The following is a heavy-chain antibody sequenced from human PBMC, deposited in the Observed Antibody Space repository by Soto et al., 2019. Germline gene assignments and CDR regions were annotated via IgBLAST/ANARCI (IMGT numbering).Heavy chain of an antibody. CDR3: AKEMIAATLSDFFDY. J-gene: IGHJ4*02. V-gene: IGHV3-23*01. CDR1: GFTFSTFG. Sequence: EVQLLESGGGLIQPGGSLRLSCAASGFTFSTFGMTWVRLAPGKGLEGVSTISGSGGRTYYAAPVQGRFTISRDNSKNTLYLQMKSVRAEDTAVYYCAKEMIAATLSDFFDYWGQGTLVTVSS. CDR2: ISGSGGRT. D-gene: IGHD2-21*01.